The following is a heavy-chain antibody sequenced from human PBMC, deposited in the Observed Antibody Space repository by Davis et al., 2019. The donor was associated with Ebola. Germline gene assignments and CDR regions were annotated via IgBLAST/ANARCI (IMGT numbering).Heavy chain of an antibody. CDR3: AREVVPWTFEY. Sequence: GESLKISCAASGFSFNTYGMHWVRQAPGKGLEWLAVIWYDGSREFLADSMKGRFTIFRDNARNSLSLQMNSLGVDDTAVYFCAREVVPWTFEYWGQGTQVTVSS. D-gene: IGHD2-2*01. CDR1: GFSFNTYG. J-gene: IGHJ4*02. CDR2: IWYDGSRE. V-gene: IGHV3-33*01.